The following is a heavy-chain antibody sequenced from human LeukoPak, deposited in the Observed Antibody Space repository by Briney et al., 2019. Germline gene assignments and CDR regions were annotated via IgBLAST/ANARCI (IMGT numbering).Heavy chain of an antibody. Sequence: ASVKVSCKVSGYTLTELSMHWVRQAPGKGLEWMGGFDPEDGETIYAQKFQGRVTMTEDTSTDTAYMELSSLRSEDTAVYYCATGEWSGSPLRLFDYWGQGTLVTVSS. J-gene: IGHJ4*02. V-gene: IGHV1-24*01. CDR3: ATGEWSGSPLRLFDY. CDR2: FDPEDGET. D-gene: IGHD1-26*01. CDR1: GYTLTELS.